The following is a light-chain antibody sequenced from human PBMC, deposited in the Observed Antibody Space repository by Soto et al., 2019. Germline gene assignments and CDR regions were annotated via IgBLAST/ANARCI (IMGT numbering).Light chain of an antibody. CDR2: KAS. V-gene: IGKV1-5*03. CDR1: QSISNW. Sequence: DIQMTQSRSTLSASVGDSVTITCRASQSISNWLAWYQQKPGKAPKFLIYKASNLESGVPSRFSGSGSGTEFTLTISSLQPDDFATYYCQQYNSHSWTFGQGTKVEIK. CDR3: QQYNSHSWT. J-gene: IGKJ1*01.